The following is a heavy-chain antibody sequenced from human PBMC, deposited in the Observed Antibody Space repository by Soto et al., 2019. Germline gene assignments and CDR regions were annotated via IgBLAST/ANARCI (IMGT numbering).Heavy chain of an antibody. CDR1: GYTFTSYD. CDR2: MNPNSGNT. Sequence: ASVKVSCKASGYTFTSYDINWVRQATGQGLEWMGWMNPNSGNTGYAQKFQGRVTMTRNTSISTAYMELSSLRSEDTAVYYCAVVAATQGTMYYFDYWGQGTLVTVSS. V-gene: IGHV1-8*02. D-gene: IGHD2-15*01. CDR3: AVVAATQGTMYYFDY. J-gene: IGHJ4*02.